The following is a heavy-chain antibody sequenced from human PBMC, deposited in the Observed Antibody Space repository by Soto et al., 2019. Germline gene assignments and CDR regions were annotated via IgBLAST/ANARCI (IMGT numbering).Heavy chain of an antibody. J-gene: IGHJ4*02. CDR3: ARTFLIGPHTVFDY. CDR1: GDTFATDY. Sequence: ASVKVSCKAAGDTFATDYMHWIRQAPGQGLEWMGVISPTGGTTVYAPKFQGRVDMTRDTSTNTVYMDLSSLRSEDTAVYYCARTFLIGPHTVFDYWGQGTLVTVSS. V-gene: IGHV1-46*01. CDR2: ISPTGGTT.